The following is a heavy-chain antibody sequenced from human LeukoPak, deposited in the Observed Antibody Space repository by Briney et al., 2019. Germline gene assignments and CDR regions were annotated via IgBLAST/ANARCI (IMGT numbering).Heavy chain of an antibody. V-gene: IGHV4-34*01. CDR3: ARGKRVLWFGEPHYFDY. Sequence: SETLSLTCAVYGGSFSGYYRSWIRQPPGKGLEWIGEINHSGSTNYNPSLKSRVTISVDTSKNQLSLKLSSVTAADTAVYYCARGKRVLWFGEPHYFDYWGQGTLVTVSS. D-gene: IGHD3-10*01. J-gene: IGHJ4*02. CDR1: GGSFSGYY. CDR2: INHSGST.